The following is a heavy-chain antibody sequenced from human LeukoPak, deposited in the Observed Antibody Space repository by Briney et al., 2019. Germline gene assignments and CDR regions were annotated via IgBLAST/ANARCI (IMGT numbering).Heavy chain of an antibody. J-gene: IGHJ4*02. CDR1: GGTFSSYA. V-gene: IGHV1-69*05. D-gene: IGHD2-8*01. Sequence: SVKVSCKASGGTFSSYAISWVRQAPGQGLEWMGRVIPIFGTANYAQKFQGRVTITTDESTSTAYMELSSLRSEDTAVYYCARNGEGGGNDYWGQGTLVTVSS. CDR2: VIPIFGTA. CDR3: ARNGEGGGNDY.